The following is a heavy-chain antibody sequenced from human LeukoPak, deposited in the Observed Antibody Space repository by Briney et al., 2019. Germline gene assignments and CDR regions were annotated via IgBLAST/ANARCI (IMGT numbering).Heavy chain of an antibody. CDR1: GXTXXSYX. V-gene: IGHV3-48*02. CDR2: ISSSSSAI. CDR3: ARGGGSYRFDY. Sequence: GGXXXXSXXXXGXTXXSYXVNWVRQAPGKGLEWVSYISSSSSAIYYADSVKGRFTISRDNAKNSLYLQMNSLRDEDTAVYYCARGGGSYRFDYWGQGTLVTVSS. D-gene: IGHD1-26*01. J-gene: IGHJ4*02.